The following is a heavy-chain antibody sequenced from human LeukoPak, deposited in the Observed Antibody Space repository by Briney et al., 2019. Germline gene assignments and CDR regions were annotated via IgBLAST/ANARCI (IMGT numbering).Heavy chain of an antibody. D-gene: IGHD5-18*01. Sequence: GGSLRLSSAASGFTVSSNYMSWVRQAPGKGLEWVSVIYSGGSTYYADSVKGRFTISRDNSKNTLYLQMNSLRAEDTAVYYCARGMVTDYYYGMDVWGQGTTVTVSS. V-gene: IGHV3-66*01. J-gene: IGHJ6*02. CDR3: ARGMVTDYYYGMDV. CDR1: GFTVSSNY. CDR2: IYSGGST.